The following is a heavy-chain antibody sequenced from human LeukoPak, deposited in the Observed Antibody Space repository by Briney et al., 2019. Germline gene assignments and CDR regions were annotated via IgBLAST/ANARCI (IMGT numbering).Heavy chain of an antibody. CDR2: IHYSGST. Sequence: SDTLSLTCTVSGHPISSHYWSWIRQPPGKGLEWIGYIHYSGSTKSNPSLKSRVTISVDTSKNQCSLKLSSVTAADSAVYYCARAPDWYFDLWGRGTLVTVSS. J-gene: IGHJ2*01. CDR3: ARAPDWYFDL. CDR1: GHPISSHY. V-gene: IGHV4-59*11.